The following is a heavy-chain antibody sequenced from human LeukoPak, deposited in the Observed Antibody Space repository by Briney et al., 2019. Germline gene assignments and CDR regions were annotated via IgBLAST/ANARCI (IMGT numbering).Heavy chain of an antibody. CDR3: AREYSSGWCVFDY. CDR2: INPNSGGT. Sequence: ASVKVSCKASGYTFTGYYMHWARQAPGQGLEWMGWINPNSGGTNYAQKFQGRVTMTRDTSISTAYMELSRLRSDDTAVYYCAREYSSGWCVFDYWGQGTLVTVSS. J-gene: IGHJ4*02. D-gene: IGHD6-19*01. V-gene: IGHV1-2*02. CDR1: GYTFTGYY.